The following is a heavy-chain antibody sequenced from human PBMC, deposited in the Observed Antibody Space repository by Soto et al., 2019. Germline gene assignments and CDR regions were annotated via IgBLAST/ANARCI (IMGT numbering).Heavy chain of an antibody. CDR3: ARVREQLVLWDYYYGMDV. CDR1: GYTFTSYG. CDR2: ISAYNGNT. D-gene: IGHD6-6*01. J-gene: IGHJ6*02. V-gene: IGHV1-18*01. Sequence: GASVKVSCKASGYTFTSYGISWVRQAPGQGLEWMGWISAYNGNTNYAQKLQGRVTMTTDTSTSTAYMELRSLRSDDTAVYYCARVREQLVLWDYYYGMDVWGQGTTVTVSS.